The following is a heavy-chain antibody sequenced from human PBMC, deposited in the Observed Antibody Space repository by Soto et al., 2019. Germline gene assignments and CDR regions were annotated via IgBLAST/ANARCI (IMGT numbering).Heavy chain of an antibody. Sequence: GGSLRLSCAASGFTFSSYAMHWVRQAPGKGLEWVAVISYDGSNKYYADSVKGRFTISRDNSKNTLYLQMNSLRAEDTAVYYCARGGSDYDLLPGWAPLYCGQAPLVSVSS. D-gene: IGHD3-9*01. CDR1: GFTFSSYA. CDR2: ISYDGSNK. V-gene: IGHV3-30-3*01. CDR3: ARGGSDYDLLPGWAPLY. J-gene: IGHJ4*02.